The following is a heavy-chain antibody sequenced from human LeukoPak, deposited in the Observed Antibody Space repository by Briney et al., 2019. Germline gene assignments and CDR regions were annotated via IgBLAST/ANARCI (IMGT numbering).Heavy chain of an antibody. Sequence: PGGSLRLSCAASGFTFSSYGMHWVRQAPGKGLEWVAVIWYDGSNKYYADSVKGRFTISRDNSKNTLYLQMNSLRAEDTAVYYCARCDRPGTFDYWGQGTLVTVSS. CDR2: IWYDGSNK. J-gene: IGHJ4*02. D-gene: IGHD1-26*01. V-gene: IGHV3-30*19. CDR1: GFTFSSYG. CDR3: ARCDRPGTFDY.